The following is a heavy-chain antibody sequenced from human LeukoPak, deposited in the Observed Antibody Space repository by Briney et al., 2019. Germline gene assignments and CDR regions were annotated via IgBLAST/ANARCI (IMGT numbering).Heavy chain of an antibody. CDR1: GYSFTSHW. Sequence: GESLKISCQGSGYSFTSHWIDWVRQMPGKGLEWMGMIYAGDSDTRYSPSFQGQVTISADKSISTAYLQWSSLKASDTAIYYCARHQSPLVGATDALDIWGQGTMVTVSS. D-gene: IGHD1-26*01. V-gene: IGHV5-51*01. CDR3: ARHQSPLVGATDALDI. CDR2: IYAGDSDT. J-gene: IGHJ3*02.